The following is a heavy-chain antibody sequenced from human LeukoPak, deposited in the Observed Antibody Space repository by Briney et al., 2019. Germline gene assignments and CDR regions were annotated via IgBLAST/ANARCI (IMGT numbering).Heavy chain of an antibody. CDR3: ASEAIAVYPAHNYYYGMDV. D-gene: IGHD6-19*01. Sequence: GASVKVSCKASGYTFTGYYMHWVRQAPGQGLEWMGWINPNSGGTNYAQKFQGRVTMTRDTSISTAYMELSRLRSDDTAVYYCASEAIAVYPAHNYYYGMDVWGQGTTVTVSS. CDR1: GYTFTGYY. V-gene: IGHV1-2*02. CDR2: INPNSGGT. J-gene: IGHJ6*02.